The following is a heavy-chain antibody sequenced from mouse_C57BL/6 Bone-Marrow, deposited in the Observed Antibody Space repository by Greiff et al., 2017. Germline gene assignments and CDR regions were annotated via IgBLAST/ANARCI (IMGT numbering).Heavy chain of an antibody. CDR3: ARRSPFDY. CDR2: INPNNGGT. CDR1: GYTFTDYY. J-gene: IGHJ2*01. Sequence: EVQLQQSGPELVKPGASVKISCKASGYTFTDYYMNWVKQSHGKSLEWIGDINPNNGGTSYNQKFKGKATLTVDKSSSTAYMELRILTSEDSAVYYCARRSPFDYWGQGTTLTVSS. V-gene: IGHV1-26*01.